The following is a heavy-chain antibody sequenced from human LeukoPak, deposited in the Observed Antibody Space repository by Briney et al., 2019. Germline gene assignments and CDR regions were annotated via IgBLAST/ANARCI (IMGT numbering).Heavy chain of an antibody. D-gene: IGHD3-10*01. V-gene: IGHV3-7*01. CDR2: IKEDGREK. CDR1: GFTFSSSW. CDR3: ARGGRPDY. Sequence: GGSLRLSCATSGFTFSSSWMSWVRQAPGRGLECVANIKEDGREKYYVDSVKGRFTISRDNAKNSLYLQMSSLRSEDTAVYYCARGGRPDYWGQGTLLPVSS. J-gene: IGHJ4*02.